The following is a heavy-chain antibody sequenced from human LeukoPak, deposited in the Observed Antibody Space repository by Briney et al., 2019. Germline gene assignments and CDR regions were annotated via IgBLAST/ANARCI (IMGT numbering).Heavy chain of an antibody. CDR3: AKSVSSDY. CDR2: IHLGDSET. D-gene: IGHD6-6*01. CDR1: RYSFANYW. Sequence: PGESLKISCKDSRYSFANYWIGWVRQMPGKGLEWMGIIHLGDSETRYSPSFQGQVTISADKSISTAYLQWSSLKASDTAMYYCAKSVSSDYWGQETLVTVSS. V-gene: IGHV5-51*01. J-gene: IGHJ4*02.